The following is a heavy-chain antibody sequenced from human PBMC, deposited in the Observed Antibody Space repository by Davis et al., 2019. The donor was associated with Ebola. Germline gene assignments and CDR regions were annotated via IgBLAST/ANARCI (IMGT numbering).Heavy chain of an antibody. V-gene: IGHV4-34*01. CDR1: SESFSGYY. D-gene: IGHD3-10*01. J-gene: IGHJ4*02. CDR3: ARGAYSGSGSYYPDY. Sequence: PSETLSLTCAVYSESFSGYYWSWIRQPPGKGLEWIGEINRSGSTNYNPSLKSRVTISVDTSKNQFSLKLSSVTAADTAVYYCARGAYSGSGSYYPDYWGQGTLVTVSS. CDR2: INRSGST.